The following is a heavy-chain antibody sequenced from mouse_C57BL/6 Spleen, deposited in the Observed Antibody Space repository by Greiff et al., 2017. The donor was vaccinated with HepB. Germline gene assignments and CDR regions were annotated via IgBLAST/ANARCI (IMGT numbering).Heavy chain of an antibody. J-gene: IGHJ4*01. D-gene: IGHD1-1*01. CDR2: IRSKSNNYAT. CDR1: GFSFNTYA. Sequence: EVQGVESGGGLVQPKGSLKLSCAASGFSFNTYAMNWVRQAPGKGLEWVARIRSKSNNYATYYADSVKDRFTISRDDSESMLYLQMNNLKTEDTAMYYCVRHDYYGSSPMDYWGQGTSVTVSS. CDR3: VRHDYYGSSPMDY. V-gene: IGHV10-1*01.